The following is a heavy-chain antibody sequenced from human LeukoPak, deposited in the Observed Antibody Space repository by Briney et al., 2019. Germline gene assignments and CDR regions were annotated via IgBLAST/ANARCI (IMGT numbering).Heavy chain of an antibody. V-gene: IGHV5-51*01. CDR3: ACREFYSPWPGP. Sequence: GESLKISCKGCGYSFTRYWIGWVRQTPGKGLEWMGVIYPGDSRTRYNPSFEGQVTISADKSINTAYLQWSSLKASDTAMYYCACREFYSPWPGPWGQGTLVTVSS. J-gene: IGHJ5*02. D-gene: IGHD5-18*01. CDR1: GYSFTRYW. CDR2: IYPGDSRT.